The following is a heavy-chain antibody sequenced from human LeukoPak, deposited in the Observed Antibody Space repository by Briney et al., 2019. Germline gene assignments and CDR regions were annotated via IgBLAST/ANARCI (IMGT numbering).Heavy chain of an antibody. CDR2: INPSGGST. J-gene: IGHJ3*02. CDR1: GYTFTSYY. CDR3: ARAPQGRGSRPGHAFDI. Sequence: ASVKVSCKASGYTFTSYYMHWVRQAPGQGLEWMGIINPSGGSTSYAQKFQGRVTMTRDMSTSTVYMELSSLRSEDTAVYYCARAPQGRGSRPGHAFDIWGQGTMVTVSS. D-gene: IGHD2/OR15-2a*01. V-gene: IGHV1-46*01.